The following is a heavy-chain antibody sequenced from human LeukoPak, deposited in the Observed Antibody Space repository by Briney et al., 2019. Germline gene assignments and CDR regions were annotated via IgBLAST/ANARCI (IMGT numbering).Heavy chain of an antibody. CDR3: ARGWGSGWSRLDNWFDP. CDR1: GGSISSYY. D-gene: IGHD6-19*01. V-gene: IGHV4-4*07. J-gene: IGHJ5*02. Sequence: SEPLSFPCTVSGGSISSYYWSWIRRPAGKGLEGIGRIYTSGSTNYNPSLKSRVTMSVDTSKNQFSLKLSSVTAADTAVYYCARGWGSGWSRLDNWFDPWGQGTLVTVSS. CDR2: IYTSGST.